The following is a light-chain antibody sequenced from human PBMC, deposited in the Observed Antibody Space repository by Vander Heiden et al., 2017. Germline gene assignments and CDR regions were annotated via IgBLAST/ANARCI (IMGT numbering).Light chain of an antibody. CDR3: QQSYSTKWT. J-gene: IGKJ1*01. Sequence: DIQITHSPSSLSASVGDRVTITCRASQSISSYLNWYQQKPGKAPKLLIYAASSLQSGVPSRFSGSGSGTDFTLTISSLQPEDFATYYCQQSYSTKWTFGQGTKVEIK. V-gene: IGKV1-39*01. CDR1: QSISSY. CDR2: AAS.